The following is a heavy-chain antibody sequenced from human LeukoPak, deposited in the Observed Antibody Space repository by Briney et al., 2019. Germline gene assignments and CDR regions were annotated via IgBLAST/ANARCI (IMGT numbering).Heavy chain of an antibody. D-gene: IGHD3-22*01. V-gene: IGHV3-21*01. CDR2: ISSSSSYI. J-gene: IGHJ4*02. Sequence: PGGSLRLSCAASGFTFSSYSMNWVRQAPGKGLEWVSSISSSSSYIYSADPVTARFTFTRDNAKNSLNLQMTSLRAEDTAVYYCARDQYYYDSSGYSYVSYFDYWGQGTLVTVSS. CDR1: GFTFSSYS. CDR3: ARDQYYYDSSGYSYVSYFDY.